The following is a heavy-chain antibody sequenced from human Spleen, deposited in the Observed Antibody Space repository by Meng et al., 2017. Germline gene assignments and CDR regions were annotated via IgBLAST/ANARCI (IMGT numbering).Heavy chain of an antibody. CDR1: GYSINNGYC. CDR2: IYHTGTT. D-gene: IGHD3-10*01. CDR3: ARLLWIEAQLAY. V-gene: IGHV4-38-2*01. Sequence: SETLSLTCAVSGYSINNGYCWGWIRQPPGKVLEWFGTIYHTGTTYYSPSLKSRITISVDTSKNQFSLKLSCLTAADTAVYYCARLLWIEAQLAYWGQGILVTVSS. J-gene: IGHJ4*02.